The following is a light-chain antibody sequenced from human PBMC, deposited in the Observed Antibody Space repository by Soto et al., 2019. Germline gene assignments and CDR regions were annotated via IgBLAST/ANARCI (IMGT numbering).Light chain of an antibody. J-gene: IGKJ4*01. V-gene: IGKV3-15*01. CDR3: QQFHNWPLS. Sequence: EIVLTQSPGTLSLSPGERATLSCRASQSVSSYLAWYQQKPGQAPRLLIDDASTRAAGIPARFNGGGSGTEFTLTISSLQSEDFALYYCQQFHNWPLSFGRGTKVDIK. CDR2: DAS. CDR1: QSVSSY.